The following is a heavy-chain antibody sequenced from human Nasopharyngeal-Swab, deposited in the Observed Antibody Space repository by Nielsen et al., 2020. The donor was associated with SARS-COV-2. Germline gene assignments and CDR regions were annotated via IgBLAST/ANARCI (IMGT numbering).Heavy chain of an antibody. CDR2: INHTGST. J-gene: IGHJ5*02. CDR3: AKIEWQSVRWFDR. CDR1: GGSISDYS. D-gene: IGHD5-12*01. V-gene: IGHV4-34*01. Sequence: SETLSLTCVVFGGSISDYSWNWIRQPPGKGLEWIGEINHTGSTSYNPSLKSRLTVSVDTSKNQLSLKLNSVTAADTAVYYCAKIEWQSVRWFDRWGQGTLVTVSS.